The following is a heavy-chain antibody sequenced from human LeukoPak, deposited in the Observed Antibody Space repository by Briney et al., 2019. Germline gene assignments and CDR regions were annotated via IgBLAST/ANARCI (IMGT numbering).Heavy chain of an antibody. D-gene: IGHD3-22*01. Sequence: SETLSLTCTVSGASISGYYWSWIRQPPGKGLEWIGYIYYSGSANYNPSLKSRGTLSVDTSKNQFSLKLSSVTAADTAVYYCARVDYYSFYFDYWGQGTLVTVSS. CDR2: IYYSGSA. V-gene: IGHV4-59*01. CDR3: ARVDYYSFYFDY. J-gene: IGHJ4*02. CDR1: GASISGYY.